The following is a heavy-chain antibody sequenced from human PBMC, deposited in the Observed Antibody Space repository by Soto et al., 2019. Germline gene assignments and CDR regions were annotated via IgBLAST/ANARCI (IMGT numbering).Heavy chain of an antibody. V-gene: IGHV1-2*02. CDR3: ERRDSGGSCDL. CDR2: INPKNGGK. CDR1: GYTFTYFY. Sequence: QVQLVQSGGETKKPGASVRVSCKTSGYTFTYFYMHWVRLAPGKGPEWMGWINPKNGGKSHAQKFKGRVTMTRDTSRSKVYMELSSLTSDDRGIYYCERRDSGGSCDLWGQGTLVTVSS. J-gene: IGHJ4*02. D-gene: IGHD2-15*01.